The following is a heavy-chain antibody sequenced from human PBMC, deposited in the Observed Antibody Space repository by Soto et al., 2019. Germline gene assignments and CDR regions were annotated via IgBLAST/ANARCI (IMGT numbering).Heavy chain of an antibody. CDR1: GGSISSGGYY. D-gene: IGHD2-15*01. Sequence: SETLSLTCTVSGGSISSGGYYWSWIRQHPGKGLEWIGYIYYSGSTYYNPSLKSRVTISVDTSKNQFSLKLSSVTAADTAVYYRARARYCSGGSCSNFDYWGQGTLVTVSA. CDR2: IYYSGST. J-gene: IGHJ4*02. V-gene: IGHV4-31*03. CDR3: ARARYCSGGSCSNFDY.